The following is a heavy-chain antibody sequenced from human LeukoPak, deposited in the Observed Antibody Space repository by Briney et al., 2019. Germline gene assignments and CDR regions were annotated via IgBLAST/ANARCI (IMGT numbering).Heavy chain of an antibody. Sequence: GGSLRLSCAASGFTFSSYSMNWVRQAPGKGLEWVSSISTSSSYIYYADSVKGRFTISRDNARNSLYLQMNSLRAEDTAVYYCARDHEEYCSGGSCSRFDYWGQGTLVTVSS. CDR1: GFTFSSYS. J-gene: IGHJ4*02. CDR3: ARDHEEYCSGGSCSRFDY. D-gene: IGHD2-15*01. CDR2: ISTSSSYI. V-gene: IGHV3-21*01.